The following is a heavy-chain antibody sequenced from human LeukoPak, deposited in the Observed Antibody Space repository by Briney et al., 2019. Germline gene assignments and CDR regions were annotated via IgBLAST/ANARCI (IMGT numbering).Heavy chain of an antibody. CDR1: GGSISSYY. V-gene: IGHV4-59*01. CDR3: ARTTMVRGTYYMDI. CDR2: IYYSGYT. Sequence: SETLSLTCTVSGGSISSYYWSWIRQPPGKGLEWIGYIYYSGYTNYNPSLKSRVTISVDTSKNQFSLKLISVTAADTAVYYCARTTMVRGTYYMDIWGKGTTVTISS. D-gene: IGHD3-10*01. J-gene: IGHJ6*03.